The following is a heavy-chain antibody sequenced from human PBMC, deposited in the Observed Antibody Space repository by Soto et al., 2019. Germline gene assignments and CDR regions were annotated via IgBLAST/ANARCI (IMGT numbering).Heavy chain of an antibody. J-gene: IGHJ5*01. CDR3: ASMIGDPVLSFDS. D-gene: IGHD3-10*02. V-gene: IGHV4-59*01. Sequence: QVQLQGSGPGLVKPSETLSLICTVSGGSISSYYWSWIRQPPGKGLEWIGFIFYSGSTSYNPSLKSRVTISIDTSEYQFSLKLNSVTAADTAVYYCASMIGDPVLSFDSWGQGTLVAVSS. CDR1: GGSISSYY. CDR2: IFYSGST.